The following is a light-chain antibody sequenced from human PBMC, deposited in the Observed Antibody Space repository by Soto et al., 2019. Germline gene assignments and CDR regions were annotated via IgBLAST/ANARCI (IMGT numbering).Light chain of an antibody. CDR3: RQCNDWPWWT. CDR1: QTVDSN. CDR2: GAS. Sequence: EIVMTQSPATLSVSPGAGATLSFSASQTVDSNLAWYPQKPGHGPRLLIFGASTRATGIPARFRDSGSGTEFALTIASLQSEDFAVYYCRQCNDWPWWTLVQGPKVEI. J-gene: IGKJ1*01. V-gene: IGKV3-15*01.